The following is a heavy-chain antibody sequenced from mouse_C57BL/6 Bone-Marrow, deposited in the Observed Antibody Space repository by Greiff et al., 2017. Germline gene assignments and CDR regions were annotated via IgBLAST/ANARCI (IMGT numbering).Heavy chain of an antibody. Sequence: VQLQQPGAELVKPGASVKMSCTASGYTFTSYWITWVKQRPGQGLEWIGAIYPGSGSTHYNEKLQSKATLTVDTSSSTAYMQRSSLTSEDSAVYYCARVGYDGYYVFDYWGQGTTLTVSS. V-gene: IGHV1-55*01. J-gene: IGHJ2*01. CDR2: IYPGSGST. CDR1: GYTFTSYW. CDR3: ARVGYDGYYVFDY. D-gene: IGHD2-3*01.